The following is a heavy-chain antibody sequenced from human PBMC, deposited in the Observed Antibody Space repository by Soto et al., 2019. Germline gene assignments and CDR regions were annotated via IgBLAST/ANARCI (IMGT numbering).Heavy chain of an antibody. Sequence: EVQLVESGGGLVKPGGALRLSCTGSGFTFANAWMNWVRQAPGKGLEWVGRINSRSDGGTTDYAAPVNGRFNISRDDSRNTLFLQMKGLKAEDTAVYYCTTGDDSSSWYGIYYWGQGTLVTVSS. D-gene: IGHD6-13*01. CDR3: TTGDDSSSWYGIYY. J-gene: IGHJ4*02. CDR2: INSRSDGGTT. CDR1: GFTFANAW. V-gene: IGHV3-15*07.